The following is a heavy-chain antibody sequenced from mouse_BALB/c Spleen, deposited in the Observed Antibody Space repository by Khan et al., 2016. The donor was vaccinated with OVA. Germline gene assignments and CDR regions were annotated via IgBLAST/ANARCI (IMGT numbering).Heavy chain of an antibody. D-gene: IGHD1-1*01. CDR3: ARHGTSSWFAY. J-gene: IGHJ3*01. CDR2: IDPFNGST. Sequence: VQLKESGPELMKPGASVKISCKASGYSFTTYYIHWVKQSHGKSLEWIGYIDPFNGSTTYNQKFKGKATLTVDKSSSTAYMHLSSLTSKDSAVYYCARHGTSSWFAYWGQGTLVTVSA. CDR1: GYSFTTYY. V-gene: IGHV1S135*01.